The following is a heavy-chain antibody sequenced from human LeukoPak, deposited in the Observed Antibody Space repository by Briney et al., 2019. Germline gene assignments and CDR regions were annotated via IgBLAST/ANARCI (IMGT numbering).Heavy chain of an antibody. CDR2: IKQDESEK. Sequence: GGSLRLSCAASGFTFSSYWMSWVRQGSGKGLEWVANIKQDESEKYYVDSLKGRFTISRDNAKNSLYLQMNSLRAEDTAVYYCARDKIEGPTKLDYWGQGILVTVSS. J-gene: IGHJ4*02. V-gene: IGHV3-7*01. CDR3: ARDKIEGPTKLDY. CDR1: GFTFSSYW. D-gene: IGHD1-1*01.